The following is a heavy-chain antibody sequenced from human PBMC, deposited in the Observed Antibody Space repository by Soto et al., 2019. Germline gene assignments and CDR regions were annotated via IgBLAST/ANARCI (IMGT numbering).Heavy chain of an antibody. D-gene: IGHD1-26*01. CDR3: ARGVTAGVDY. CDR1: GYSFTGLD. V-gene: IGHV1-8*01. J-gene: IGHJ4*02. Sequence: VKVSCKASGYSFTGLDINWVRQTTGQGLEWMGWMEPSSGRTGYAQKFQGRVTMTRDTSINTAYMELSSLTSDDTAFYYCARGVTAGVDYWGQGTLVTVSS. CDR2: MEPSSGRT.